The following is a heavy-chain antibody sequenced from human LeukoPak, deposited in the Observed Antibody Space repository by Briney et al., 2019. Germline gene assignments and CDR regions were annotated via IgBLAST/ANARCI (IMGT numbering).Heavy chain of an antibody. J-gene: IGHJ3*02. CDR2: ISYDGSNK. Sequence: GGSLRLSCAASGFTFSSYAMHWVRQAPGKGLEWVAVISYDGSNKYYADSVKGRFTTSRDNSKNTLYLQMNSLRAEDTAVYYCAKDRARDGLDIWGQGTMVTVSS. CDR1: GFTFSSYA. V-gene: IGHV3-30-3*01. D-gene: IGHD5-24*01. CDR3: AKDRARDGLDI.